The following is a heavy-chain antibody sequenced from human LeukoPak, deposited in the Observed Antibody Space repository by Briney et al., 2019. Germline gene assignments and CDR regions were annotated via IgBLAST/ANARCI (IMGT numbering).Heavy chain of an antibody. V-gene: IGHV4-39*01. CDR3: ARQPLYSGSYPPADY. CDR1: GGSISSGSYY. Sequence: KTSETLSLTCTVSGGSISSGSYYWGWIRQPPGKGLEWIGSIYYSGSTYYNPSLKSRVTISVDTSKNQFSLKLSSVTAADTAVYYCARQPLYSGSYPPADYWGQGTLVTVSS. D-gene: IGHD1-26*01. CDR2: IYYSGST. J-gene: IGHJ4*02.